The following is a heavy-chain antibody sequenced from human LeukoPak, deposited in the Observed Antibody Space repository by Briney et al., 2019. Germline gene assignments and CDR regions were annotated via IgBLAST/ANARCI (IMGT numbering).Heavy chain of an antibody. CDR3: ARVVIVLMVYTIRDYYMDV. CDR1: GYSISSGYY. D-gene: IGHD2-8*01. J-gene: IGHJ6*03. CDR2: INQSGST. Sequence: SETLSLTCTVSGYSISSGYYWSWIRQPLGKGLEWIGEINQSGSTNHNPSLKSRVTISVDTSKNQFSLKLSSVTAADTAVYYCARVVIVLMVYTIRDYYMDVWGKGTTVTVSS. V-gene: IGHV4-38-2*02.